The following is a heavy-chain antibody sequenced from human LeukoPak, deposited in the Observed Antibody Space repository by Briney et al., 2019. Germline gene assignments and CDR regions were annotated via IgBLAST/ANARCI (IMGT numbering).Heavy chain of an antibody. CDR3: ARGRYVYYYYGMDV. V-gene: IGHV4-34*01. J-gene: IGHJ6*02. Sequence: SETLSLTCAVYGGSFSGYYWSWIRQPPGKGLEWIGEINHSGSTNYNPSLKSRVTVSVDTSKNQFSLKLSSVTAADTAVYYCARGRYVYYYYGMDVWGQGTTVTVSS. D-gene: IGHD1-14*01. CDR2: INHSGST. CDR1: GGSFSGYY.